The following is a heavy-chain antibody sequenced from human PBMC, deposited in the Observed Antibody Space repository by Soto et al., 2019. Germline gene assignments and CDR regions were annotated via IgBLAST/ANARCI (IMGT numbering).Heavy chain of an antibody. CDR3: ARDGLARIAAAGSWFDP. Sequence: VKVSCKASGYTFTSYGISWVRQAPGQGLEWMGWISAYNGNTNYAQKLQGRVTMTTDTSTSTAYMELRSLRSDDTAVYYCARDGLARIAAAGSWFDPWGQGTLVTVSS. V-gene: IGHV1-18*01. D-gene: IGHD6-13*01. CDR2: ISAYNGNT. J-gene: IGHJ5*02. CDR1: GYTFTSYG.